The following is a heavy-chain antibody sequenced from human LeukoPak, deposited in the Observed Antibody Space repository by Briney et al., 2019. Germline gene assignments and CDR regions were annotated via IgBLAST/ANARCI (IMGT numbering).Heavy chain of an antibody. CDR2: ISSSSSYI. Sequence: GGSLRLSCAASGFTFSSYSMDWVRQAPGKGLEWVSSISSSSSYIYYADSVKGRFTISRDNAKNSLYLQMNSLRAEDTAVYYCARAFSGYCSGGSCYDGYYFDYWGQGTLVTASS. CDR3: ARAFSGYCSGGSCYDGYYFDY. CDR1: GFTFSSYS. D-gene: IGHD2-15*01. V-gene: IGHV3-21*01. J-gene: IGHJ4*02.